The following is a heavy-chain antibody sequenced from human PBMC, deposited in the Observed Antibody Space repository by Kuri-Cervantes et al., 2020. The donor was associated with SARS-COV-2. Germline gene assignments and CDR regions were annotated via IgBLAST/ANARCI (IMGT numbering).Heavy chain of an antibody. J-gene: IGHJ4*02. CDR1: GFTVSSNY. D-gene: IGHD6-25*01. CDR3: ARQGGRAIYFDY. Sequence: GGSLRLSCAASGFTVSSNYMSWVRQAPGKGLEWVAVISYDGSNKYYADSVKGRFTISRDNSKNTLYLQMNSLRAEDTAVYYCARQGGRAIYFDYWGQGTLVTVSS. V-gene: IGHV3-30-3*01. CDR2: ISYDGSNK.